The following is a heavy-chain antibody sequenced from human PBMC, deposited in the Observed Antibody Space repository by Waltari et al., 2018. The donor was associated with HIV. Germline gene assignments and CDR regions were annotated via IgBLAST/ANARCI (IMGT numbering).Heavy chain of an antibody. CDR1: GGSTSGYF. CDR2: VYYSANT. V-gene: IGHV4-59*01. Sequence: QVQLQESGPGLVKPSETLSLTCTVSGGSTSGYFWTWIRQPPGKGLEWIGYVYYSANTNYNPSLKSRVTISVDTSKNQVSLEMTSVTAADTAVYYCARASRSYSSYYGMDIWGQGTTVTVSS. D-gene: IGHD2-21*01. J-gene: IGHJ6*02. CDR3: ARASRSYSSYYGMDI.